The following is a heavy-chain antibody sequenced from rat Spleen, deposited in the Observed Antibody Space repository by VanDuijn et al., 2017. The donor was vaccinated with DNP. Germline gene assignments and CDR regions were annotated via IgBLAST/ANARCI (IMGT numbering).Heavy chain of an antibody. CDR1: GFTFGDYA. D-gene: IGHD1-6*01. CDR2: ITPDGSST. J-gene: IGHJ2*01. Sequence: EVQLVESGGGLVQPGNSLKLSCAASGFTFGDYAMAWVRQSPQKGLEWVATITPDGSSTYYRVSGKGRFTISRENAKRTLYLQMDGLRSEDTATYYCATPAHYGYKGDYWGQGVLVTVSS. CDR3: ATPAHYGYKGDY. V-gene: IGHV5-17*01.